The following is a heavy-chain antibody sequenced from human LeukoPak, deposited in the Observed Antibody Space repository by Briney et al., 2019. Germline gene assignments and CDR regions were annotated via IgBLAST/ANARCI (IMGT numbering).Heavy chain of an antibody. V-gene: IGHV4-59*01. Sequence: PSETLSLTCTVSGGSISSYFWTWIRQPPGKGLEWIGYIYHTGNTNYSPSLRGRVTMSIDTSRNQFSLKLNSVTATDTAVYYCAREGLAARRVGFDIWGQGTVVTVSS. J-gene: IGHJ3*02. CDR1: GGSISSYF. CDR3: AREGLAARRVGFDI. CDR2: IYHTGNT. D-gene: IGHD6-6*01.